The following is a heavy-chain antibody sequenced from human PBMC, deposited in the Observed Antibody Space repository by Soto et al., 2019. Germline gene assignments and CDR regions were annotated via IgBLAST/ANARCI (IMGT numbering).Heavy chain of an antibody. CDR2: IDGGGTKT. J-gene: IGHJ5*02. Sequence: HPGGSLRLSCAASGFTFSNYAMSWVRQAPGTGLQWVSAIDGGGTKTYYADSVKGRFTISRDNSKNTLYLQMNSLRAEDTAVYYCAKPKTLKTSLFDPWGQGTLVTVSS. V-gene: IGHV3-23*01. CDR1: GFTFSNYA. CDR3: AKPKTLKTSLFDP. D-gene: IGHD1-1*01.